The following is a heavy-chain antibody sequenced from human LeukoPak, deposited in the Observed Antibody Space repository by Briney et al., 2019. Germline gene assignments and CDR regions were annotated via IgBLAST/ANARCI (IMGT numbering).Heavy chain of an antibody. D-gene: IGHD5-18*01. CDR2: ITPIFGTS. J-gene: IGHJ4*02. Sequence: SVKVSCKASGGTFSSDDMSWVRQAPGQGLEWMGGITPIFGTSNYAQKFQGRVTITTDESTSTGYMELSSLRSEDTAVYYCARGGKVTFRGPFDSWGQGTLVTVSS. V-gene: IGHV1-69*05. CDR1: GGTFSSDD. CDR3: ARGGKVTFRGPFDS.